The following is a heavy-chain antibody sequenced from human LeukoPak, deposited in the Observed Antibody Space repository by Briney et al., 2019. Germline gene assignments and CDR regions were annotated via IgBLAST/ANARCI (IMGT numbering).Heavy chain of an antibody. V-gene: IGHV1-69*05. J-gene: IGHJ5*02. CDR3: ARAPLGAYCSSTSCYAWFDP. CDR1: GGTFSSYA. Sequence: APVKVSCKASGGTFSSYAISWVRQAPGRGLEWMGGIIPIFGTANYAQKFQGRVTITTDESTSTAYMELSSLRSEDTAVYYCARAPLGAYCSSTSCYAWFDPWGQGTLVTVSS. CDR2: IIPIFGTA. D-gene: IGHD2-2*01.